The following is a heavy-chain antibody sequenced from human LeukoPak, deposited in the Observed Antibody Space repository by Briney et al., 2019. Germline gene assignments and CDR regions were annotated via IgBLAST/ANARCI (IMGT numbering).Heavy chain of an antibody. D-gene: IGHD4-4*01. J-gene: IGHJ5*02. Sequence: PSQTLSLTCTVSGGSISSGGYYWSWIRQHPGKGLEWIGYIYYSGSTHYNPSLKSRVTISVDTSKNQFSLKLSSVTAADTAVYYCARGTYSTPSWFDPWGQGTLVTVSS. V-gene: IGHV4-31*03. CDR2: IYYSGST. CDR3: ARGTYSTPSWFDP. CDR1: GGSISSGGYY.